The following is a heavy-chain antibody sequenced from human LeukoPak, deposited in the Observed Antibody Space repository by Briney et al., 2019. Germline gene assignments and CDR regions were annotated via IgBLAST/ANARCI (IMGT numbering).Heavy chain of an antibody. CDR2: ISTSGGDA. D-gene: IGHD3-16*01. J-gene: IGHJ4*02. CDR1: GFTFSDSA. V-gene: IGHV3-23*01. Sequence: PGGSLRLSCTGSGFTFSDSAMTWVRQAPGKGLEWLSAISTSGGDAIYADSVKDRFTISRGNSKNTLYLQMDGLRAEDTAIYYCAKGGSNAPLDIWGQGTLVTVSS. CDR3: AKGGSNAPLDI.